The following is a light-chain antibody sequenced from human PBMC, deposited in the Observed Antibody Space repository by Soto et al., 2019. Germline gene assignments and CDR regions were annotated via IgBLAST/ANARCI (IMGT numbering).Light chain of an antibody. J-gene: IGLJ2*01. V-gene: IGLV2-14*01. CDR1: SSDVGGYNY. CDR2: EVS. CDR3: SSYTSSSTVV. Sequence: ISCIGTSSDVGGYNYVSWYQQHPGKAPKLMIYEVSNRPSGVSNRFSGSKSGNTASLTISGLQAEDEADYYCSSYTSSSTVVFGGGTKLTVL.